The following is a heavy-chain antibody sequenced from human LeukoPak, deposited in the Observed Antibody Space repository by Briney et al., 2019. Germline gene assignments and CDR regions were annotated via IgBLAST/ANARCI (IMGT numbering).Heavy chain of an antibody. CDR1: GGSFSGYY. Sequence: SETLSLTCAVYGGSFSGYYWSWIRQPAGKGLEWIGRIYTSGSTNYNPSLKSRVTMSVDTSKNQFSLKLSSVTAADTAVYYCARYPIHQYSGSYGWFDPWGQGTLVTVSS. D-gene: IGHD1-26*01. J-gene: IGHJ5*02. CDR3: ARYPIHQYSGSYGWFDP. V-gene: IGHV4-59*10. CDR2: IYTSGST.